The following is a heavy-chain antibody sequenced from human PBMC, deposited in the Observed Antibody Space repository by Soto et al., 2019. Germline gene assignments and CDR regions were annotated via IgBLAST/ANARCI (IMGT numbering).Heavy chain of an antibody. Sequence: LSLSCAASGFTFSTHGMHWVRQAPGKGLEWVAVIWYDGSNKYYADSVKGRFTISRDNSKNTLYLQLDSLRGDDTGMYYCARDREQLASYYYGLDVWGQGTTVTVSS. J-gene: IGHJ6*02. CDR1: GFTFSTHG. CDR2: IWYDGSNK. V-gene: IGHV3-33*01. CDR3: ARDREQLASYYYGLDV. D-gene: IGHD6-6*01.